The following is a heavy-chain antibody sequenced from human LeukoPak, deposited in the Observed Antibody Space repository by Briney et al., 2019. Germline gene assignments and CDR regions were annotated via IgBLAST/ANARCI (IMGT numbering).Heavy chain of an antibody. V-gene: IGHV3-23*01. CDR3: AKDTLVLRFLEWPYYFDY. CDR2: ISGSGGST. Sequence: PGGSLRLSCAASGFTFSSYAMSWVRQAPGKGLEWVSAISGSGGSTYYADSVKGRFTISRDNSKNTLYLQMNSLRAEDTAVYYCAKDTLVLRFLEWPYYFDYWGQGTLVTVSS. J-gene: IGHJ4*02. D-gene: IGHD3-3*01. CDR1: GFTFSSYA.